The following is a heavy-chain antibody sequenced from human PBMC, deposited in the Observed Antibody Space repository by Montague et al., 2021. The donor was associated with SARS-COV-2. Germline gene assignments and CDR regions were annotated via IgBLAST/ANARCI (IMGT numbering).Heavy chain of an antibody. CDR1: GFTFSTYA. J-gene: IGHJ4*02. Sequence: SLRLSCAASGFTFSTYAMSWVRQAPGKGLEWVSTIYSDITSTFYADSVKGRFTISRDNSKNTVYLQMNSLRAEDTAIYYCAKVRRMNGGLPGYGGQGTLVTVSS. V-gene: IGHV3-23*03. D-gene: IGHD1-1*01. CDR3: AKVRRMNGGLPGY. CDR2: IYSDITST.